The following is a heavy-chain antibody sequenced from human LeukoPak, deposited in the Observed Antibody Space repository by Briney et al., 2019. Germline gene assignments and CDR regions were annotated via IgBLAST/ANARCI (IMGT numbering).Heavy chain of an antibody. CDR1: GGTFSSYA. CDR2: IIPIFATA. D-gene: IGHD3-22*01. CDR3: AGGPITTRSHFDY. J-gene: IGHJ4*02. Sequence: SVKVSCKASGGTFSSYAISWVRQAPGQGLEWMGGIIPIFATANYAQKFQGRVTITADESTSTAYMELSSLRSEDTAVYYCAGGPITTRSHFDYWGQGTLVTVSS. V-gene: IGHV1-69*01.